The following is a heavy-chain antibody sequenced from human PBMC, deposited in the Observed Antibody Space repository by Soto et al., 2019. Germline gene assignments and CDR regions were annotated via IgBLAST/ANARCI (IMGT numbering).Heavy chain of an antibody. CDR1: GGPFSWYS. Sequence: SETLSLTCAVYGGPFSWYSCSWIRQPPGKGLEWIGEIFLGGSANYSPSLKSRVTISVDTSKNQFSLELSSVTAADTAVYYCARPHYDSNTFYYFFDFWGQGTLVTVSS. CDR2: IFLGGSA. J-gene: IGHJ4*02. CDR3: ARPHYDSNTFYYFFDF. V-gene: IGHV4-34*12. D-gene: IGHD3-22*01.